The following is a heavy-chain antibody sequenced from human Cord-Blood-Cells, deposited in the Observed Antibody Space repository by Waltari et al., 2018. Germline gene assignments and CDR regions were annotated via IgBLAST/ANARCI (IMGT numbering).Heavy chain of an antibody. D-gene: IGHD3-10*01. V-gene: IGHV3-30*18. J-gene: IGHJ4*02. CDR2: ISYDGSNK. CDR3: AKEREGSGDY. Sequence: QVQLVESGGGVVQPGRSLRLSCAASGFTFSSYGMHWVRQAPGKGLEWVAVISYDGSNKYYADSVKGRFTISRDNSKNTLYLQMNSLRAEDTAVYYCAKEREGSGDYWGQGTLVTVSS. CDR1: GFTFSSYG.